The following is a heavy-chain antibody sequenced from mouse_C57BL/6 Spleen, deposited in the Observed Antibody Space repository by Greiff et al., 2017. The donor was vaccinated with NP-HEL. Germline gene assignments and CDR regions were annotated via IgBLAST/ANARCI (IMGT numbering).Heavy chain of an antibody. CDR3: ASDGYGFAY. J-gene: IGHJ3*01. CDR2: IDPSDSYT. CDR1: GYTFTSYW. Sequence: QVQLQQSGAELVRPGTSVKLSCKASGYTFTSYWMHWVKQRPGQGLEWIGVIDPSDSYTNYNQKFKGKATSTVDTSSSTAYMQLSSLTSEDSAVYYCASDGYGFAYWGQGTLVTVSA. V-gene: IGHV1-59*01. D-gene: IGHD2-3*01.